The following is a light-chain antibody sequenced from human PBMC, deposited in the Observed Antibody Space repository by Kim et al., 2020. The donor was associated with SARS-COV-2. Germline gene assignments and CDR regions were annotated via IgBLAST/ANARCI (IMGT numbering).Light chain of an antibody. Sequence: VSPAERATLSCRASQKISSNLTWYQQKPGQAPRLLIYGASRRVTGIPARFSGSGSGTQFTLTISSLQSEDFAVYYCQHYNELPLTFGGGTKVDIK. CDR2: GAS. V-gene: IGKV3-15*01. CDR1: QKISSN. J-gene: IGKJ4*01. CDR3: QHYNELPLT.